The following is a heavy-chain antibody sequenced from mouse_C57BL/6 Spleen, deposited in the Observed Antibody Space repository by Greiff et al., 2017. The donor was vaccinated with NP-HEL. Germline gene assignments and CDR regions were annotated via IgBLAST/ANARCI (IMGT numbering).Heavy chain of an antibody. J-gene: IGHJ2*01. Sequence: QVHVKQPGAELVKPGASVKVSCKASGYTFTSYWMHWVKQRPGQGLEWIGRIHPSDSDTNYNQKFKGKATLTVDKSSSTAYMQLSSLTSEDSAVYYCAIIDGYPYFDYWGQGTTLTVSS. CDR2: IHPSDSDT. V-gene: IGHV1-74*01. CDR1: GYTFTSYW. CDR3: AIIDGYPYFDY. D-gene: IGHD2-3*01.